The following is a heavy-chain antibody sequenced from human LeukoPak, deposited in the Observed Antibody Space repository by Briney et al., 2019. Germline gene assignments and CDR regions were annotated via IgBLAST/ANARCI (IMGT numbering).Heavy chain of an antibody. CDR3: ARGDYGSGANYYYYGMDV. V-gene: IGHV3-53*01. CDR1: GFTFSSYA. Sequence: GGSLRLSCAASGFTFSSYAMSWVRQAPGKGLEWVSVIYSGGSTYYADSVKGRFTISRDNSKNTLYLQMNSLRAEDTAVYYCARGDYGSGANYYYYGMDVWGQGTTVTVSS. CDR2: IYSGGST. D-gene: IGHD3-10*01. J-gene: IGHJ6*02.